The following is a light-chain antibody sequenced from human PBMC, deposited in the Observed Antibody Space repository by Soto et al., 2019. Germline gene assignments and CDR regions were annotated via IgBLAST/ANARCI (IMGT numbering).Light chain of an antibody. J-gene: IGKJ3*01. CDR3: QQFGSSPGFT. V-gene: IGKV3-20*01. Sequence: EIVLTQFPGTLSLSPGGRATLSCRASQSINNRYLAWYQQKPGQAPRLLIYAASSRATGIPDRFSGSGSGTDFTLTISRLEPEDFAVYYCQQFGSSPGFTFGPGTKVDIK. CDR2: AAS. CDR1: QSINNRY.